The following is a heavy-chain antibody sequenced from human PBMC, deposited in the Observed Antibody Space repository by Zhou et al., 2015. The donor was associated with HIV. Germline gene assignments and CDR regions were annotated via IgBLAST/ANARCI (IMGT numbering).Heavy chain of an antibody. CDR1: GGTFSSYA. J-gene: IGHJ3*02. D-gene: IGHD1-26*01. CDR3: ARERAYSGSYLGAFDI. Sequence: QVQLVQSGAEVKKPGSSVKVSCKASGGTFSSYAISWVRQAPGQGLEWMGIINPSGGSTSYAQKFQGRVTMTRDTSTSTVYMELSSLRSEDTAVYYCARERAYSGSYLGAFDIWGQGTMVTVSS. CDR2: INPSGGST. V-gene: IGHV1-46*01.